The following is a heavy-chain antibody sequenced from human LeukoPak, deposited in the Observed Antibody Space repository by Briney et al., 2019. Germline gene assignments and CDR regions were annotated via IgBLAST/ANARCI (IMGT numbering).Heavy chain of an antibody. J-gene: IGHJ4*02. Sequence: PSETLSLTCTVSGGSIGTYYWSWIRQPPGKGLELIGYMYDSGSTNYNPSLTSRVTISVDTSKNQFSLRLTSVTAADTAVYYCARHFSGAAAPLPFDYWGQGTLVTVSS. CDR3: ARHFSGAAAPLPFDY. V-gene: IGHV4-59*01. D-gene: IGHD6-13*01. CDR2: MYDSGST. CDR1: GGSIGTYY.